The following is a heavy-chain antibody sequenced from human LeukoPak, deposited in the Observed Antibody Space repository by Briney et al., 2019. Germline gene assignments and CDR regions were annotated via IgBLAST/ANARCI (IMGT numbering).Heavy chain of an antibody. Sequence: SETLSLTCIVSGGSISGSYWSWIRQTPGKGLEWIGYIHYSGSTDYNPSLKSRVTISVDTSKNQFSLKLSSVTAADTAVYYCASPGRGWFDPWGQGTLVTVSS. J-gene: IGHJ5*02. CDR2: IHYSGST. CDR3: ASPGRGWFDP. CDR1: GGSISGSY. V-gene: IGHV4-59*12. D-gene: IGHD5-24*01.